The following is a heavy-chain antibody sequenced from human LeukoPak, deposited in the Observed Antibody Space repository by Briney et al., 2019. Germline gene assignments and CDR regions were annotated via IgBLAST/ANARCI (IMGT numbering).Heavy chain of an antibody. CDR3: ARDDGLLWFGEFMT. CDR2: IYYSGST. V-gene: IGHV4-39*07. D-gene: IGHD3-10*01. CDR1: GGSISSSSYY. Sequence: TPSETLSLTCTVSGGSISSSSYYWGWIRQPPGKGLEWIGSIYYSGSTYYNPSLKSRVTISVDTSKNQFSLKLSSVTAADTAVYYCARDDGLLWFGEFMTWGQGTLVTVSS. J-gene: IGHJ4*02.